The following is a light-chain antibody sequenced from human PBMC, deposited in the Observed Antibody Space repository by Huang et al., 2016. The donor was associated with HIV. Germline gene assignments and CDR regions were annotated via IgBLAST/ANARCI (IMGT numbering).Light chain of an antibody. CDR3: QQYGTSTST. V-gene: IGKV3-20*01. CDR1: QSVSSSH. CDR2: GAS. Sequence: EIVLTQSPGTLSLSPGERATLACRASQSVSSSHLAWYQQKAGQSPRLLIYGASSRASGTPNRFSGIGSGTDFTLTISRLDPEDFAVYYCQQYGTSTSTFGQGTRVEVK. J-gene: IGKJ1*01.